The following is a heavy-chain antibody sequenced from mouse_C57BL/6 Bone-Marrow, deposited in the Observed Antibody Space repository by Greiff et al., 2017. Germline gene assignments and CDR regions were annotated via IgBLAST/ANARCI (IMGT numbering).Heavy chain of an antibody. CDR3: VLCSPPFDY. D-gene: IGHD1-1*01. J-gene: IGHJ2*01. CDR2: IRSKSNNYAT. Sequence: EVKLVESGGGLVQPKGSLKLSCAASGFSFNTYAMNWVRQAPGKGLEWVARIRSKSNNYATYYADSVKDRFTISRDDSESMLYLQMNNLKTEDTAMYYCVLCSPPFDYWGQGTTLTVSS. CDR1: GFSFNTYA. V-gene: IGHV10-1*01.